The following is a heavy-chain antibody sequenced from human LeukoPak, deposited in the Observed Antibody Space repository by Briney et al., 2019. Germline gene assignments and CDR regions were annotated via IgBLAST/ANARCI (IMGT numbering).Heavy chain of an antibody. J-gene: IGHJ4*02. CDR1: GYTFTSYG. CDR3: ARDLGESITIFGVVITADPFDY. CDR2: ISAYNGNT. D-gene: IGHD3-3*01. V-gene: IGHV1-18*01. Sequence: ASVKVSCKASGYTFTSYGFTWVRQAPGQGLEWMGWISAYNGNTNYAQKLQGRVTMTTDTSTSTAYMELRSLRSDDTAVYYCARDLGESITIFGVVITADPFDYWGQGTLVTVSS.